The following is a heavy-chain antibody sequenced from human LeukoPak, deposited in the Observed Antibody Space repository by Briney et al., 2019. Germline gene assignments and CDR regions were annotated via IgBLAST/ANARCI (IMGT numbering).Heavy chain of an antibody. V-gene: IGHV4-34*01. CDR3: AREITDSSGYYYLDY. CDR1: SGSFSGYY. J-gene: IGHJ4*02. D-gene: IGHD3-22*01. CDR2: INHSGST. Sequence: KPSETLSLTCAVYSGSFSGYYWSWIRQPPGKGLEWIGEINHSGSTNYNPSLKSRVTISVDRSKNQFSLKLSSVTAADTAVYYCAREITDSSGYYYLDYWGQGTLVTVSS.